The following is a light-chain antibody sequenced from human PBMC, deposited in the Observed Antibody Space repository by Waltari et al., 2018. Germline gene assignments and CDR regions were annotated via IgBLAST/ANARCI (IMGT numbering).Light chain of an antibody. CDR2: EAS. CDR3: QQRSNWQYT. CDR1: QSVSRY. Sequence: EIVLIQSPATLSLPPGERAPLSCRASQSVSRYLAWYQQKPGQAPRLLIYEASIRATGIPARFSGSGSGTDFTLTISSLEPEDFAVYYCQQRSNWQYTFGQGTKLEI. J-gene: IGKJ2*01. V-gene: IGKV3-11*01.